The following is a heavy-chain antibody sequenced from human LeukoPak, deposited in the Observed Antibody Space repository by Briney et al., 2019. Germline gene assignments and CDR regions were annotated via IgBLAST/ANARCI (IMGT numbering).Heavy chain of an antibody. Sequence: GGSLRLSCVASGFSFSRFGMNWVRQAPGEALEWVSHISSTSGDVYYADSVKGRFTISRDNAKNSLYLQMNSLRVEDTAIYYCAQKGGTDHWGQGTLVTVSS. J-gene: IGHJ4*02. D-gene: IGHD2-15*01. CDR3: AQKGGTDH. CDR2: ISSTSGDV. V-gene: IGHV3-48*01. CDR1: GFSFSRFG.